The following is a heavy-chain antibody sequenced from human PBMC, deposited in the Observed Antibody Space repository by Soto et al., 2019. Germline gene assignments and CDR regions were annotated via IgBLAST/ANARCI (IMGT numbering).Heavy chain of an antibody. J-gene: IGHJ6*02. CDR1: GFTFSSYA. CDR3: ARGRYNWNYSPYYYYGMDV. Sequence: GGSLRLSCAASGFTFSSYAMSWVRQAPGKGLEWVSAISGSGSNKYYADSVKGRFTISRDNSKNTLYLQMNSLRAEDTAVYYCARGRYNWNYSPYYYYGMDVWGQGTTVTVSS. V-gene: IGHV3-23*01. CDR2: ISGSGSNK. D-gene: IGHD1-7*01.